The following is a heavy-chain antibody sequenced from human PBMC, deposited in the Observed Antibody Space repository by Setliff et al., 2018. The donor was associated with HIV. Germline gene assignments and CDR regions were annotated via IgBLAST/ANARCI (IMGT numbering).Heavy chain of an antibody. D-gene: IGHD4-17*01. V-gene: IGHV1-46*01. CDR3: ARDQGLTVTHSDDAFDI. CDR1: GYTFTSYY. Sequence: ASVKVSCKASGYTFTSYYMHWVRQAPGQGLEWMGMINPSGDRTTYAQKFQGRVTVTRDTSTSTVYMELTSLRSADTAMYYCARDQGLTVTHSDDAFDIWGQGTMVTVSS. J-gene: IGHJ3*02. CDR2: INPSGDRT.